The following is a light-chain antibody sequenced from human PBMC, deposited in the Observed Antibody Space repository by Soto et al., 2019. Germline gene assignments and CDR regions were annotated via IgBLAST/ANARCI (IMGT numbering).Light chain of an antibody. V-gene: IGKV3-15*01. CDR1: QSISFN. CDR3: QQYHNLWT. CDR2: IAS. Sequence: EIVMTQSPAALSVSPGERVTLSCRASQSISFNLAWYQQKPGQAPRPLIYIASTRAAGISARFSGSGSGTEFTLTISSLQSEDFAVYYCQQYHNLWTFGQGTKVDIK. J-gene: IGKJ1*01.